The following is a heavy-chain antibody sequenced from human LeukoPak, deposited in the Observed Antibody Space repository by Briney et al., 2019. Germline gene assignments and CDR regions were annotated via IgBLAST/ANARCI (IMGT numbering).Heavy chain of an antibody. CDR1: GGSISSYY. CDR3: ARHSYGDYSRYYYYMDV. Sequence: SETLSLTCIVSGGSISSYYWNWIRQPAGKGLEWIGHIYCSGSTYYNPSLKSRVTISVDTSKNQFSLKLSSVTAADTAVYYCARHSYGDYSRYYYYMDVWGKGTMVTVSS. J-gene: IGHJ6*03. CDR2: IYCSGST. V-gene: IGHV4-59*05. D-gene: IGHD4-17*01.